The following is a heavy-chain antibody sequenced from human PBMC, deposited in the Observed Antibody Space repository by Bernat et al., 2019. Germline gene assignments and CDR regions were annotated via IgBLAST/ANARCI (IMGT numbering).Heavy chain of an antibody. V-gene: IGHV3-23*01. D-gene: IGHD3-10*01. CDR1: GFTFSSYA. CDR2: ISGSGGST. J-gene: IGHJ5*02. Sequence: EVQLLESGGGLVQPGGSLRLSCAASGFTFSSYAMSWVRQAPGKGLEWVLGISGSGGSTNYADSVKGRFTISRDNSKNTLYLQMNSLRAEDTAVYYCARSGSYYPNWFDPWGQGTLVTVSS. CDR3: ARSGSYYPNWFDP.